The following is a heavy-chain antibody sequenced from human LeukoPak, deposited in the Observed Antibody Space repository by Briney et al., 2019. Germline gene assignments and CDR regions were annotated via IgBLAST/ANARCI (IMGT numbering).Heavy chain of an antibody. V-gene: IGHV1-69*05. CDR2: IIPISGRT. D-gene: IGHD6-13*01. Sequence: SVKVSCKASGDSFTDYSINWVRQAPGQGLEWMGAIIPISGRTNYAQRFQGRVTLTMDDSATTAFMEMSSLRSEDTAVYYCASRFTARQLVPADYYHTDLWVKGTTVFVSS. J-gene: IGHJ6*03. CDR1: GDSFTDYS. CDR3: ASRFTARQLVPADYYHTDL.